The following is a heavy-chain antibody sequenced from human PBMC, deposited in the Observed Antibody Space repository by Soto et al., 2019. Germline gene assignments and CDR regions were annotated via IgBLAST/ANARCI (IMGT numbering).Heavy chain of an antibody. CDR3: ARRRQYCSSTSCRKQKDNWFDP. D-gene: IGHD2-2*01. CDR1: GGSFSGYY. J-gene: IGHJ5*02. CDR2: INHSGST. Sequence: PSETLSLTCAVYGGSFSGYYWSWIRQPPGKGLEWIGEINHSGSTNYNPSLKSRVTISVDTSKNQFSLKLSSVTAADTAVYYCARRRQYCSSTSCRKQKDNWFDPWGQGTLVTVSS. V-gene: IGHV4-34*01.